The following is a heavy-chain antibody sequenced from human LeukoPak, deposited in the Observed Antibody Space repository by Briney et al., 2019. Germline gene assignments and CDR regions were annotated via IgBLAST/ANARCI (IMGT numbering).Heavy chain of an antibody. CDR2: IYHSGST. Sequence: SETLSLTCTVSGGSISSGGYYWSWIRQPPGKGLEWIGSIYHSGSTYYNPSLKSRVTISVDTSKNQFSLKLSSVTAADTAVYYCAREVSYYGSGSYFDYWGQGTLVTVSS. CDR1: GGSISSGGYY. V-gene: IGHV4-39*07. D-gene: IGHD3-10*01. J-gene: IGHJ4*02. CDR3: AREVSYYGSGSYFDY.